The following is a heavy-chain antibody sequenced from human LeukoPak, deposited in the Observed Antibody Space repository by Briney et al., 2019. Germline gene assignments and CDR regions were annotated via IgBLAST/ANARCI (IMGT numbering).Heavy chain of an antibody. J-gene: IGHJ4*02. CDR3: ARDQRPYDNSGYYGP. D-gene: IGHD3-22*01. Sequence: SEALSLTCTVSGGSISSYYWSWIRQPAGKGLEWIGRIHTSGSTNYNPSLKSRVTMSVDTSKNQFSLKLSSVTAADTAVYYCARDQRPYDNSGYYGPWGQGTLVTVSS. V-gene: IGHV4-4*07. CDR2: IHTSGST. CDR1: GGSISSYY.